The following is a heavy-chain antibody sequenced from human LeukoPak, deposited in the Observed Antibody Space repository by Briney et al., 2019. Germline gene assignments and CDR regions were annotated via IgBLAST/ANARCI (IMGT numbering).Heavy chain of an antibody. J-gene: IGHJ4*02. V-gene: IGHV1-46*01. CDR2: INPSGGST. CDR3: ARDGVLLWFGELSGGYFDY. D-gene: IGHD3-10*01. Sequence: ASVKVSCKASGYTFTSYYMHWVRQAPGQGLEWMGIINPSGGSTSYAQKFQGRVTMTRDTSTSTVYMELSSLRSEDTAVYYCARDGVLLWFGELSGGYFDYWGQGTLVTVSS. CDR1: GYTFTSYY.